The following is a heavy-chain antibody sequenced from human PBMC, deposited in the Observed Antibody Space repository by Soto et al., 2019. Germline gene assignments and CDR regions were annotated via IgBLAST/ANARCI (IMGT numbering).Heavy chain of an antibody. J-gene: IGHJ4*02. Sequence: EEQLVECGGGLAKPGGSLRLSCAASGFSFSTYTMIWVRQAPGKGLEWISSINSNSNYRYYADSVKGRFTISRDNARNSLSLQMNSLRVEDTAVYYCARDRQKWVVEGPVLDCWGQGTQVTVSS. CDR3: ARDRQKWVVEGPVLDC. CDR2: INSNSNYR. V-gene: IGHV3-21*02. CDR1: GFSFSTYT. D-gene: IGHD6-19*01.